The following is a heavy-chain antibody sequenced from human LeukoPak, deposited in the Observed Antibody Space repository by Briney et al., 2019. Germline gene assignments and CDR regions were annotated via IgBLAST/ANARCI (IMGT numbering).Heavy chain of an antibody. J-gene: IGHJ4*02. CDR2: VSSHGNDG. Sequence: GGSLRLSCAVSEFAFSHFAMHWVRQAPGKGLEWVAVVSSHGNDGYYADSVKGRFTISRDNSKNTLYLQIDSLRAEDTAIYYCTRDAYNFNDFDYWGQGTLVTVSS. V-gene: IGHV3-30*01. CDR3: TRDAYNFNDFDY. D-gene: IGHD5-24*01. CDR1: EFAFSHFA.